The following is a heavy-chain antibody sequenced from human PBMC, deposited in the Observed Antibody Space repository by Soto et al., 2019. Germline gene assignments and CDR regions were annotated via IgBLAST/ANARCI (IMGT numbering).Heavy chain of an antibody. CDR3: ARDTGYSSGWYNWFDP. Sequence: EVHLVESGGGLVQPGGSLRLSCAASGFTFSSYWMSWVRQAPGKGLEWVANIKQDGSEKYYVDSVKGRFTISRDNAKNSLYLQMNSLRAEDTAVYYCARDTGYSSGWYNWFDPWGQGTLVTVSS. V-gene: IGHV3-7*01. CDR1: GFTFSSYW. J-gene: IGHJ5*02. CDR2: IKQDGSEK. D-gene: IGHD6-19*01.